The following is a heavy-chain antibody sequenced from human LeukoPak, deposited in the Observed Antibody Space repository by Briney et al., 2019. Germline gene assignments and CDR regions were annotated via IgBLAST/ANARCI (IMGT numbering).Heavy chain of an antibody. D-gene: IGHD3-22*01. Sequence: GGSLRLSCAASGFTFSSYSTNWVRQAPGKGLEWVSSISSSSSYIYYADSVKGRFTISRDNAKNSLYLQMNSLRAEDAAVYYCARDWSVVVDNWFDPWGQGTLVTVSS. CDR1: GFTFSSYS. V-gene: IGHV3-21*01. J-gene: IGHJ5*02. CDR2: ISSSSSYI. CDR3: ARDWSVVVDNWFDP.